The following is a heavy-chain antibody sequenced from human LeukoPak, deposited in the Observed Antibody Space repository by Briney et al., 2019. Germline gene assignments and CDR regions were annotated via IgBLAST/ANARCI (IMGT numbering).Heavy chain of an antibody. D-gene: IGHD1-1*01. CDR2: FYHGGST. CDR3: ARDGMTTSQWYFDL. Sequence: SETLSLTCTVSGYSISTGYYWDWIRQPPGKGLEWIGTFYHGGSTYYNPSLKSRVTISVDTSKNQFSLNLTSVTAADTAVYYCARDGMTTSQWYFDLWGRGTLVTVSS. CDR1: GYSISTGYY. J-gene: IGHJ2*01. V-gene: IGHV4-38-2*02.